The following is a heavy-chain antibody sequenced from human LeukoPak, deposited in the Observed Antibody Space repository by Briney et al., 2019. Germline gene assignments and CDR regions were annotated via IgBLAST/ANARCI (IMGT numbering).Heavy chain of an antibody. CDR3: ARGELGYCSGGSCYSGPYFDY. J-gene: IGHJ4*02. V-gene: IGHV4-59*01. CDR1: GGSISSYY. D-gene: IGHD2-15*01. CDR2: IYYSGST. Sequence: RTSETLSLTCTVSGGSISSYYWSWIRQPPGKGLEWIGYIYYSGSTNYNPSLKSRVTISVDTSKNQFSLKLSSVTAADTAVYYCARGELGYCSGGSCYSGPYFDYWGQGTLVTVSS.